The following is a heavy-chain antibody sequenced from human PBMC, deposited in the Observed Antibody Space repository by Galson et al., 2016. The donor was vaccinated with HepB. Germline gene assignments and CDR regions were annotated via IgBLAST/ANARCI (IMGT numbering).Heavy chain of an antibody. CDR2: IWNDGRNK. J-gene: IGHJ6*04. CDR1: GFTFSSYG. CDR3: ARHWWQGQLVRGGHGMDV. V-gene: IGHV3-33*01. D-gene: IGHD6-13*01. Sequence: SLRLSCAASGFTFSSYGMYWVRQAPGKGLKWVAVIWNDGRNKYYADSVKGRFTISRDNSKNTLYLQMNSLRAEDTAVYYCARHWWQGQLVRGGHGMDVWGKGTTVTVSA.